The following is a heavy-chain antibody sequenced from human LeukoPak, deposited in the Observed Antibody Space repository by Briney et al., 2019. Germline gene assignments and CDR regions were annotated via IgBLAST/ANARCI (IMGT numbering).Heavy chain of an antibody. D-gene: IGHD3-22*01. CDR3: AKDYYDSSGVQGY. CDR2: IRYDGSNK. Sequence: GGSLRLSCAASGFTFSSYAMSWVRQAPGKGLEWVAFIRYDGSNKYYADSVKGRFTISRDNSKNTLYLQMNSLRAEDTAVYYCAKDYYDSSGVQGYWGQGTLVTVSS. V-gene: IGHV3-30*02. CDR1: GFTFSSYA. J-gene: IGHJ4*02.